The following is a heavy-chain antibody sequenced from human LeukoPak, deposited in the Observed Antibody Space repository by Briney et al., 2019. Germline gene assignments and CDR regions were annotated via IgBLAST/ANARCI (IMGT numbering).Heavy chain of an antibody. CDR3: ARGHYGDPDY. CDR2: IYHSGST. CDR1: GGSISTSRSY. D-gene: IGHD4-17*01. Sequence: PSETLSLTCTVSGGSISTSRSYWAWIRQPPGKGLEWIGEIYHSGSTNYNPSLKSRVTISVDKSKNQFSLKLSSVTAADTAVYYCARGHYGDPDYWGQGTLVTVSS. J-gene: IGHJ4*02. V-gene: IGHV4-39*07.